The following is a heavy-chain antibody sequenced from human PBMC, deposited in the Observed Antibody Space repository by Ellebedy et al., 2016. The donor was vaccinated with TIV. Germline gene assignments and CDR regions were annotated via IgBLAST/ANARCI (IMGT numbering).Heavy chain of an antibody. CDR1: GYTFTSYG. CDR2: ISAYNGNP. Sequence: ASVKVSCKASGYTFTSYGISWVRQAPGQGLEWMGWISAYNGNPNYAQKLQGRVTMTTDTSTSTAYMELRSLRSDDTAVYYCARDHYYGSGSYRMGPSDWFDPWGQGTLVTVSS. J-gene: IGHJ5*02. CDR3: ARDHYYGSGSYRMGPSDWFDP. V-gene: IGHV1-18*04. D-gene: IGHD3-10*01.